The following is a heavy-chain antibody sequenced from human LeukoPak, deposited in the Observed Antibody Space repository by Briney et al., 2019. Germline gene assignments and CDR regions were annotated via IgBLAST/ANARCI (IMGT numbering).Heavy chain of an antibody. V-gene: IGHV4-38-2*01. J-gene: IGHJ6*03. CDR3: ARVGGSGSYFDYYMDV. CDR1: GYSISSSNW. D-gene: IGHD3-10*01. Sequence: SETLPLTCAVSGYSISSSNWWGWIRQPPGKGLEWIGRIYTSGSTNYNPSLKSRVTISVDTSKNQFSLKLSSVTAADTAVYYCARVGGSGSYFDYYMDVWGKGTTVTVSS. CDR2: IYTSGST.